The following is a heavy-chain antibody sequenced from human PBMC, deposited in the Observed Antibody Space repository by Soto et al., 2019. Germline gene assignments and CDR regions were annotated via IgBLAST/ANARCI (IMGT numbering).Heavy chain of an antibody. J-gene: IGHJ5*01. V-gene: IGHV6-1*01. D-gene: IGHD2-8*01. CDR2: TYYRSHSLD. Sequence: QVQLQQSGPGLVKPSQTLSLTCAISGDSVSTNSATWDWIRQSPSRGLEWLGRTYYRSHSLDDYALSVKGRITINPAASNNQSSLQLNCVSPDDTAVYYCARLIGNSWLDSWGQGTLVTVSS. CDR3: ARLIGNSWLDS. CDR1: GDSVSTNSAT.